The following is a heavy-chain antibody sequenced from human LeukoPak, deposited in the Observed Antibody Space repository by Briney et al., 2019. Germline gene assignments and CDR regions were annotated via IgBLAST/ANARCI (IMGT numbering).Heavy chain of an antibody. CDR3: ARGGYAHYYGMDV. D-gene: IGHD5-18*01. CDR2: ISGSGGST. J-gene: IGHJ6*02. V-gene: IGHV3-23*01. Sequence: GGSLRLSCAASGFTFSSYAMSWVRQAPGKGLEWVSAISGSGGSTYYADSVKGRFTISRDNSKNTVYLQMNSLRAEDTAVYYCARGGYAHYYGMDVWGQGTTVTVSS. CDR1: GFTFSSYA.